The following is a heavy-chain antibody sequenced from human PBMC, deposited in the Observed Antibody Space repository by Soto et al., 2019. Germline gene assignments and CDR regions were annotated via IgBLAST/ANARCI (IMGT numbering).Heavy chain of an antibody. V-gene: IGHV4-59*01. J-gene: IGHJ4*02. Sequence: SETLSLTCSVSGSSMSEYFWSWIRRSPGKGLEWIGYIYYLGSTDYNPSLKSRVTISVDTSKRQFSLRLTSVTAADTAVYYCARDGYDGSGSPYPAYWGPGTQVTVSS. CDR2: IYYLGST. D-gene: IGHD3-10*01. CDR1: GSSMSEYF. CDR3: ARDGYDGSGSPYPAY.